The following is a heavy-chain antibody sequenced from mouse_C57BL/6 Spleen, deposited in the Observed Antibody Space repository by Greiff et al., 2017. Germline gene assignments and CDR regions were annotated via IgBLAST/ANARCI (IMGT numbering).Heavy chain of an antibody. J-gene: IGHJ1*03. V-gene: IGHV5-17*01. CDR2: ISSGSSTI. Sequence: EVQLVESGGGLVKPGGSLKLSCAASGFTFSDYGMHWVRQAPEKGLEWVAYISSGSSTIYYADTVKGRFTISRDNAKNTLFLQMTSLRSEDTAMYYCARGGIGVPFHWYFDVWGTGTTVTVSS. CDR3: ARGGIGVPFHWYFDV. CDR1: GFTFSDYG. D-gene: IGHD5-1*01.